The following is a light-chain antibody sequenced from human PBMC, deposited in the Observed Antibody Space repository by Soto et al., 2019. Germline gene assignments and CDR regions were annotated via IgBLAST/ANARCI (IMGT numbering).Light chain of an antibody. J-gene: IGLJ1*01. CDR2: EGS. CDR3: CSSASSSSYV. V-gene: IGLV2-23*01. Sequence: QSALTQPASVSGSPGQSITISCTGTSSDVGSYNLVSWYQQHPGKAPKLMIYEGSKRPSGVSNRFSGSKSGNTASLTISGLQAEDAADYYCCSSASSSSYVFGTGTKLTVL. CDR1: SSDVGSYNL.